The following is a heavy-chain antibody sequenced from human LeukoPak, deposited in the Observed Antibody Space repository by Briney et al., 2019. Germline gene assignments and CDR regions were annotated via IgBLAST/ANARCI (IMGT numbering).Heavy chain of an antibody. J-gene: IGHJ6*02. D-gene: IGHD4-11*01. CDR1: GFTFSSYS. V-gene: IGHV3-21*01. CDR2: ISSSSSYI. CDR3: AREGSLTTGDKYPWEHGMDV. Sequence: GGSLRLSCAASGFTFSSYSMNWVRQAPGKGLEWVSSISSSSSYIYYADSVKGRFTISRDNAKNSLYLQMNSLRAEDTAVYYCAREGSLTTGDKYPWEHGMDVWGQGTTVTVSS.